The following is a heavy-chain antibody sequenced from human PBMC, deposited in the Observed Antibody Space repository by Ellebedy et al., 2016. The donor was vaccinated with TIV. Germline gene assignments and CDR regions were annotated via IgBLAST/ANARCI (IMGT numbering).Heavy chain of an antibody. Sequence: PGGSLRLSCAASGFTFRSYAMHWVRQAPGKGLEWVAVISPDGSYQLYTDSVQGRFTVSRDNSKNTLYLQMDSLRAEDTAVYFCPRDLRTASTARLYFYYGMYVWGQGTTVTVSS. D-gene: IGHD4-11*01. CDR2: ISPDGSYQ. V-gene: IGHV3-30*10. CDR1: GFTFRSYA. CDR3: PRDLRTASTARLYFYYGMYV. J-gene: IGHJ6*02.